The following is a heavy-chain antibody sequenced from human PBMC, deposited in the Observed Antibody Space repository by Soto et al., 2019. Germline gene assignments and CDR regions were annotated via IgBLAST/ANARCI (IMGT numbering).Heavy chain of an antibody. V-gene: IGHV1-24*01. Sequence: ASVKVSCKVSGYTLTELSMHWVRQAPGKGLEWMGGFDPENGETIYAQKFQGRVTMTEDTSTDTAYMELSSLRSEDTAVYYCARVKRKAMVRLPYGMDVWGQGTTVTVSS. CDR1: GYTLTELS. CDR2: FDPENGET. CDR3: ARVKRKAMVRLPYGMDV. D-gene: IGHD3-10*01. J-gene: IGHJ6*02.